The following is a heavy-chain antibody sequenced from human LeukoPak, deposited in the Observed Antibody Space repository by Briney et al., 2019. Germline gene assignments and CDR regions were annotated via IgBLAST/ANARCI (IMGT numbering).Heavy chain of an antibody. V-gene: IGHV4-61*02. D-gene: IGHD3-10*01. CDR1: GGSISSDSYY. CDR2: IYTSGST. CDR3: ARENGRGVISPYFDY. Sequence: SETLSPICTVSGGSISSDSYYWGWIRQPAGKGLEWIWRIYTSGSTNYNPSLKSRVTIAVDTSKNQFSLKLSSVTAADTAVYYCARENGRGVISPYFDYWGQGVLVTVSS. J-gene: IGHJ4*02.